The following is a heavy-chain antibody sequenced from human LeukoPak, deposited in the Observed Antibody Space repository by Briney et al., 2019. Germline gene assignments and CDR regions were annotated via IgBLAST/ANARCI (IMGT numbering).Heavy chain of an antibody. CDR1: GLTFSNYW. Sequence: GGSLRLSCAASGLTFSNYWMDWVRQAPGKGLEWVANTKQDGSEKNYVDSVKGRFIISRDNAKNSLYLQMNSLRAEDTAVYYCARDSSPSDYWGQGTLVTVSS. CDR2: TKQDGSEK. V-gene: IGHV3-7*01. D-gene: IGHD6-6*01. J-gene: IGHJ4*02. CDR3: ARDSSPSDY.